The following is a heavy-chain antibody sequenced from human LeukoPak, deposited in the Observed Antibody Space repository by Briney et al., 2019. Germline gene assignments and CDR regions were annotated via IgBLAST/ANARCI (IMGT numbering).Heavy chain of an antibody. J-gene: IGHJ4*02. CDR1: GYTFTSYY. Sequence: GASVKVSCKASGYTFTSYYMHWVRQAPGQGLEWMGRMNPDNGDTDYAQRFQGRVTLARDTSISTVYMELSRLRFDDTAVYYCARAPSEGYTYGDFWGQGTLVTVSS. CDR2: MNPDNGDT. D-gene: IGHD5-12*01. V-gene: IGHV1-2*06. CDR3: ARAPSEGYTYGDF.